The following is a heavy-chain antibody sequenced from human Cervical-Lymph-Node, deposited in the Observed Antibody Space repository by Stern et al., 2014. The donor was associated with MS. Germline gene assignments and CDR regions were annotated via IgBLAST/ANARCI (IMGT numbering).Heavy chain of an antibody. CDR1: GFTFSSYG. V-gene: IGHV3-33*01. J-gene: IGHJ4*02. Sequence: QVQLVGSGGGVVQPGRSLRLSCAASGFTFSSYGMHWVRQAPGKGLEWGAVIWYDGSNKYYADSVKGRFTISRDNSKNTLYLQMNSLRAEDTAVYYCARDRHDLGYCSGGSCYLPDYWGQGTLVTVSS. D-gene: IGHD2-15*01. CDR3: ARDRHDLGYCSGGSCYLPDY. CDR2: IWYDGSNK.